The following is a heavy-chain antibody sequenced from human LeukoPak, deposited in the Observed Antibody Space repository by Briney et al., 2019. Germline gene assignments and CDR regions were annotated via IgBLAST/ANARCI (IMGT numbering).Heavy chain of an antibody. Sequence: SETLSLTCTVSGGSISSYYWSWIRQPPGKGLEWIGYIYYSGSTNYNPSLKSRVAISVDTSKNQFSLKLSSVTAADTAMYYCARDHSSGWYRGAFDIWGQGTRLTVSS. J-gene: IGHJ3*02. CDR2: IYYSGST. CDR3: ARDHSSGWYRGAFDI. D-gene: IGHD6-19*01. V-gene: IGHV4-59*01. CDR1: GGSISSYY.